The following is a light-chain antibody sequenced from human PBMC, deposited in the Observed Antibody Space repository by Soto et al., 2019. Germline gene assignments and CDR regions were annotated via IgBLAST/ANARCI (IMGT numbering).Light chain of an antibody. CDR2: DAS. V-gene: IGKV3-11*01. CDR3: HQRSNLPPLT. J-gene: IGKJ4*01. CDR1: QSVSSC. Sequence: EIVLTQSPATLSLSPGKRATLSWRASQSVSSCLAWYQQKPGQAPRLLIYDASNRATGIPARFSGSGSGTDFTLTISSLEPEDFAVDYCHQRSNLPPLTFGGGTKVEIK.